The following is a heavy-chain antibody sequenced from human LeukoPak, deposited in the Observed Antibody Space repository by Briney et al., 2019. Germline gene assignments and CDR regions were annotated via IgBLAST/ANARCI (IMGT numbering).Heavy chain of an antibody. CDR2: ISSSSSYI. D-gene: IGHD6-13*01. CDR3: ARETAAGSPDAFDI. CDR1: GFTFSSYS. Sequence: PGGSLRLSCAASGFTFSSYSMTWVRQAPGKGLEWVSSISSSSSYIYYADSVKGRFTISRDNAKNSLYLQMNSLRAEDTAVYYCARETAAGSPDAFDIWGQGTMVTVSS. J-gene: IGHJ3*02. V-gene: IGHV3-21*01.